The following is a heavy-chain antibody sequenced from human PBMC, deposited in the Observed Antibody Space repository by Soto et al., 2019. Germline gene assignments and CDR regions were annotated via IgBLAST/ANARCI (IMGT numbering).Heavy chain of an antibody. CDR2: ISGSGGST. CDR3: AKIGTYSPWYYYYMDV. J-gene: IGHJ6*03. CDR1: GFTFSSYA. Sequence: GSLRLSCAASGFTFSSYAMSWVRQAPGKGLEWVSAISGSGGSTYYADSVKGRFTISRDNSKNTLYLQMNSLRAEDTAVYYCAKIGTYSPWYYYYMDVWGKGTTVTVSS. D-gene: IGHD2-21*01. V-gene: IGHV3-23*01.